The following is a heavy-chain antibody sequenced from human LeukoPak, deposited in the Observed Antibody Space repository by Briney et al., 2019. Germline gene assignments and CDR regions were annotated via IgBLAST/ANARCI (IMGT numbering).Heavy chain of an antibody. D-gene: IGHD3-10*01. V-gene: IGHV4-4*02. CDR2: FYHSVST. CDR1: GGSLSSSNW. J-gene: IGHJ5*02. Sequence: SGTLSLTCAVSGGSLSSSNWWSWVRQPPGKGLEWIGEFYHSVSTNYNPSLKSRDTISVDKSKHQFSLKLSSVSAADTAVYYCARDEYGSGSYPNWFDPWGQGNLVTVSS. CDR3: ARDEYGSGSYPNWFDP.